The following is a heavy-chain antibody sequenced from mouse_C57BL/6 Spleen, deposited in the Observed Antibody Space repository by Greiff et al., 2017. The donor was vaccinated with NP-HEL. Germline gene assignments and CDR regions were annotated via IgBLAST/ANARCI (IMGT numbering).Heavy chain of an antibody. CDR3: ARLKGRQYYFDY. D-gene: IGHD2-14*01. Sequence: EVQLQQSGPELVKPGASVKISCKASGYTFTDYYMNWVKQSHGKSLEWIGDINPNNGGTSYNQKFKGKATLTVDKSSSTAYMELRSLTSEDSAVYYCARLKGRQYYFDYWGQGTTLTVSS. CDR2: INPNNGGT. V-gene: IGHV1-26*01. J-gene: IGHJ2*01. CDR1: GYTFTDYY.